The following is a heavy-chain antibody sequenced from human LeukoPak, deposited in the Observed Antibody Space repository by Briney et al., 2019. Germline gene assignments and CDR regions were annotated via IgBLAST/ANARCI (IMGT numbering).Heavy chain of an antibody. V-gene: IGHV3-30*18. CDR3: AKDQLDVADY. D-gene: IGHD1-1*01. CDR1: GFTFSSYG. J-gene: IGHJ4*02. Sequence: PGGSLRLSCAASGFTFSSYGMHWVRQAPRTGLEWVAVISYDGSNKYYADSVKGRFTISRDNSKNTLYLQMNSLRAEDTAVYYCAKDQLDVADYWGQGTLVTVSS. CDR2: ISYDGSNK.